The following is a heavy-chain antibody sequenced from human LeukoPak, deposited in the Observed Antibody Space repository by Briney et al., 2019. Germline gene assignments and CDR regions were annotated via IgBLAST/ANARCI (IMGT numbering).Heavy chain of an antibody. J-gene: IGHJ4*02. Sequence: GGSLRLSCAASGFTFSSYAMSWVRQAPGKGLEWVSSISSRTTYIYYADSVKGRFTISGDNAKNSLYLQMNSLRAEDTAVYYCARDGYYDSSGLDYWGQGTLVTVSS. CDR1: GFTFSSYA. V-gene: IGHV3-21*01. D-gene: IGHD3-22*01. CDR2: ISSRTTYI. CDR3: ARDGYYDSSGLDY.